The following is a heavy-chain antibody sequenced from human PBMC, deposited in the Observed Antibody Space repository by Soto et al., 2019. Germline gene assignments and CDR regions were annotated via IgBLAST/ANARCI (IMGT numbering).Heavy chain of an antibody. CDR2: TYYRSKWYN. Sequence: PSETLSLTCAISGDSVSSNSAAWNWIRQSPSKGLEWLGRTYYRSKWYNDYAVSVKSRITINPDTSKNQFSLQLNSVTPEDTAVYYCARDPGYSSSWYAAYYYYYYGMDVWGQGTTVTVSS. CDR3: ARDPGYSSSWYAAYYYYYYGMDV. CDR1: GDSVSSNSAA. D-gene: IGHD6-13*01. J-gene: IGHJ6*02. V-gene: IGHV6-1*01.